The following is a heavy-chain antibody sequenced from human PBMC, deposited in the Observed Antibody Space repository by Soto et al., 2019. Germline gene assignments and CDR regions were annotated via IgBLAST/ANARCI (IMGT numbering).Heavy chain of an antibody. Sequence: GGSLRLSCAASGFTFSSYAMHWVRQAPGKGLEYVSAISTNGGGTYYAKSVKGRFTISRDNSKNTLYPQMGSLRAEDMAVYYCAREVLAISYAFDIWGQGTMVTVSS. CDR2: ISTNGGGT. CDR3: AREVLAISYAFDI. D-gene: IGHD3-3*01. CDR1: GFTFSSYA. V-gene: IGHV3-64*01. J-gene: IGHJ3*02.